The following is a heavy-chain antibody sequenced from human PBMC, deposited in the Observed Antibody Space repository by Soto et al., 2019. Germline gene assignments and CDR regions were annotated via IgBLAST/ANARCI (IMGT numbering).Heavy chain of an antibody. CDR2: ISGSGGSS. Sequence: GGSLILSCAASGYTFSTYSMTWVRQAPGKGLEWVSYISGSGGSSYYADSVKGRFTIFRDNSKNTLHLQMISLRDEDTAVYYCARQMRRPFYLDSWGQGTLVTVSS. J-gene: IGHJ4*02. CDR3: ARQMRRPFYLDS. CDR1: GYTFSTYS. V-gene: IGHV3-23*01.